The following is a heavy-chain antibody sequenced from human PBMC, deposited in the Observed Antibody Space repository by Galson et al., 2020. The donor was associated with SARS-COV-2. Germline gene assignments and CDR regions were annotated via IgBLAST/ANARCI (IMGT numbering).Heavy chain of an antibody. Sequence: GGSLRLSCAASGFIFNNFEMSWVRQAPGKGLEWVSYISNSGNIIYYAGSVRGRFTISRDNAKNSLYLQMNSLRAEDTALYYCTRGRDVVQWFGESDNRFDLWGQGTLVTVSS. CDR3: TRGRDVVQWFGESDNRFDL. J-gene: IGHJ5*02. D-gene: IGHD3-10*01. CDR1: GFIFNNFE. CDR2: ISNSGNII. V-gene: IGHV3-48*03.